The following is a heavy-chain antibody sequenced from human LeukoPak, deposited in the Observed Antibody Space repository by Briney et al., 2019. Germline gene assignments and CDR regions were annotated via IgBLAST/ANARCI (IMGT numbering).Heavy chain of an antibody. D-gene: IGHD3-10*01. CDR1: GYSFTIYW. Sequence: GESLKISCKGSGYSFTIYWIGWVRQMPGKGLEWMGIIYPGDSDTRYSPSFQGQVTISADKSINTAYLQWSSLKASDTAMYYCAVPGSGSYPLFDYWGQGTLVTVSS. CDR2: IYPGDSDT. J-gene: IGHJ4*02. V-gene: IGHV5-51*01. CDR3: AVPGSGSYPLFDY.